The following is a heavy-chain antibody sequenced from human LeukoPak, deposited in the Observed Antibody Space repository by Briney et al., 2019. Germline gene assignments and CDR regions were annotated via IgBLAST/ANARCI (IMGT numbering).Heavy chain of an antibody. Sequence: ASVKVSCKASGGTFSSYAISWVRQAPGQGLEWMGRIIPILGIANYAQKFQGRVTITADKSTSTAYMELSSLRSEDTAVYYCARAGIAAAGTVFDYWGPGRVVTVSS. V-gene: IGHV1-69*04. J-gene: IGHJ4*02. CDR1: GGTFSSYA. CDR2: IIPILGIA. D-gene: IGHD6-13*01. CDR3: ARAGIAAAGTVFDY.